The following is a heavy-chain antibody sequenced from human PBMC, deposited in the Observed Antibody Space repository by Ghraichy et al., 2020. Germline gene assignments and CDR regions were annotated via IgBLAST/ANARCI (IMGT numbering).Heavy chain of an antibody. Sequence: SETLSLTCAVSGYSISTGHWWSWVRQPPGKGLEWIGEILHSGNTNCNPSLKSRVTISVDKSKNQFSLKLSSVTAADTAVYYCARNGDYCMDVRGKGTTVTVSS. V-gene: IGHV4-4*02. J-gene: IGHJ6*03. CDR3: ARNGDYCMDV. CDR2: ILHSGNT. D-gene: IGHD2-8*01. CDR1: GYSISTGHW.